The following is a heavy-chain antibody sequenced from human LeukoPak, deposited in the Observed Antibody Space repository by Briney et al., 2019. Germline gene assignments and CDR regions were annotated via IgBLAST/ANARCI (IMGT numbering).Heavy chain of an antibody. CDR3: ARYTGGGLYYYYYMDV. D-gene: IGHD3-16*01. Sequence: ASVKVSCKASGYTFTSYYMHWVRQAPGQGLEWMGIINPSGGSTSYAQKFQGRVTMTRDMSTSTVYMELSSLRSEDTAVYYCARYTGGGLYYYYYMDVWGKGTTVTISS. CDR1: GYTFTSYY. CDR2: INPSGGST. V-gene: IGHV1-46*01. J-gene: IGHJ6*03.